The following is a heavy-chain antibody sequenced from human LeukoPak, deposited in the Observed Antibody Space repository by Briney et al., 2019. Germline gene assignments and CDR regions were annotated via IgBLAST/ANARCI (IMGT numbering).Heavy chain of an antibody. CDR1: GGTFSSYA. Sequence: SVKVSCKTSGGTFSSYAISWVRQAPGQGLEWMGGIIPIFGTANYAQKFQGRVTITADKSTSTAYMELSTLRSEDTAVYYCARDSTNIWYEDGMDVWGKGTTVTVSS. J-gene: IGHJ6*04. D-gene: IGHD6-13*01. CDR2: IIPIFGTA. V-gene: IGHV1-69*06. CDR3: ARDSTNIWYEDGMDV.